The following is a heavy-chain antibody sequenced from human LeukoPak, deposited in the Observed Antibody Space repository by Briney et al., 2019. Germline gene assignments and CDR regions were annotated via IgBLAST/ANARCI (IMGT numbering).Heavy chain of an antibody. Sequence: SQTLSLTCTVSGGSISSGGYYWSWIRQHPGKGLEWIGYIYYSGSTYYNPSLKSRVTISVDTSKNQFSLKLTSVTAADAAAYYCARHSRNCSGGYCYLYYWGQGTQVTVSS. CDR2: IYYSGST. CDR1: GGSISSGGYY. J-gene: IGHJ4*02. D-gene: IGHD2-15*01. CDR3: ARHSRNCSGGYCYLYY. V-gene: IGHV4-31*03.